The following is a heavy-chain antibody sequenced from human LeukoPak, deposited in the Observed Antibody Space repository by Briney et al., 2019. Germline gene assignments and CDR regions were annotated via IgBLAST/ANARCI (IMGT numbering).Heavy chain of an antibody. V-gene: IGHV1-58*02. CDR3: AAGLGRPDGSYYGGLRVDAFDI. J-gene: IGHJ3*02. CDR1: GFTFTSSA. Sequence: GASVKVSCKASGFTFTSSAMQWVRQARGQRLEWIGWIVVGSGNTNYAQKFQERVTITRDMSTSTAYMELSSLRSEDTAVYYCAAGLGRPDGSYYGGLRVDAFDIWGQGTMVTVSS. CDR2: IVVGSGNT. D-gene: IGHD1-26*01.